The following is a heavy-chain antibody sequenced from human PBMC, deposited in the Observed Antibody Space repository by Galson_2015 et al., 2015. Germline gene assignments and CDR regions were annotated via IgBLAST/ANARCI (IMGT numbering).Heavy chain of an antibody. D-gene: IGHD1-26*01. CDR2: IWYDGSNK. Sequence: SLRLSCAASGFTFSSYGMHWVRQAPGKGLEWVAVIWYDGSNKYYAGSVKGRFTISRDNSKNTLYLQMNSLRAEDTAVYYCARGLVGAPRPFDYWGQGTLVTVSS. J-gene: IGHJ4*02. V-gene: IGHV3-33*01. CDR1: GFTFSSYG. CDR3: ARGLVGAPRPFDY.